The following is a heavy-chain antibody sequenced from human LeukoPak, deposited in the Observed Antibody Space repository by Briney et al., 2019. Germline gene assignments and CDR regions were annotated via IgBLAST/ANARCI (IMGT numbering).Heavy chain of an antibody. CDR2: INPNSGGT. CDR1: GPTFTVYY. D-gene: IGHD3-22*01. Sequence: PSVKVSSKASGPTFTVYYMHWVRQAPGQGLDWLGWINPNSGGTNYAQKFQGRVTMTEDTSTDTAYMELSSLRSEDTAVYYCATEGYYDSSGYYTDYWGQGTLVTVSS. J-gene: IGHJ4*02. CDR3: ATEGYYDSSGYYTDY. V-gene: IGHV1-2*02.